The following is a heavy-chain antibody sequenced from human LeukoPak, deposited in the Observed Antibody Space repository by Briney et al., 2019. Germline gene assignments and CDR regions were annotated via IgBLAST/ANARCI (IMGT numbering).Heavy chain of an antibody. CDR3: AREGMGNSWTANWFDP. V-gene: IGHV6-1*01. CDR1: GDSVSSNSAA. J-gene: IGHJ5*02. Sequence: SQTLSLTCAISGDSVSSNSAAWNWIRQSPSRGLEWLGRTYYRSKWYNDYAVSAKSRININPDTSKNQFSLQLNSVTPEDTAVYYCAREGMGNSWTANWFDPWGQGTLVTVSS. CDR2: TYYRSKWYN. D-gene: IGHD6-13*01.